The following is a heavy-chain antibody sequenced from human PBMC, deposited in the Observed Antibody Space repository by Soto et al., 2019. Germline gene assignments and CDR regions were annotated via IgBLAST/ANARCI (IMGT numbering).Heavy chain of an antibody. Sequence: ASVKVSCKASGYTFTSYGISWVRQAPGQGLEWMGWISAYNGNTNYAQKLQGRVTMTTDTSTSTAYIELRSLRSDDTAVYYCARDPALNTYYYDSSGYHGLYYYGMDVWGQGTTVTVSS. CDR2: ISAYNGNT. D-gene: IGHD3-22*01. V-gene: IGHV1-18*01. J-gene: IGHJ6*02. CDR3: ARDPALNTYYYDSSGYHGLYYYGMDV. CDR1: GYTFTSYG.